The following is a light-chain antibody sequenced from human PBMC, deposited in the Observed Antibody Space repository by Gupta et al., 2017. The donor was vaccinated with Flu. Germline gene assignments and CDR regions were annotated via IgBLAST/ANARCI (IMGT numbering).Light chain of an antibody. Sequence: DIQMTQSPSSLSASVGDRVTITCRASQSIATYLNWYQQKPGKAPKILISGASSWQSGVPSRFSVSGSGTDXTLTISXRQQEDFATYYCHEHDNNPPFIFGXGTKVEIK. CDR1: QSIATY. V-gene: IGKV1-39*01. CDR2: GAS. CDR3: HEHDNNPPFI. J-gene: IGKJ4*01.